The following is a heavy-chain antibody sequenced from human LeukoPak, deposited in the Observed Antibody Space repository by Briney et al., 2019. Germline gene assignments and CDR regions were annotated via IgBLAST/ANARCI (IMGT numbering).Heavy chain of an antibody. D-gene: IGHD3-22*01. V-gene: IGHV1-18*01. J-gene: IGHJ6*02. Sequence: ASVKVSCKASGYTFSSYGICWVRQAPGQGLEWMGWISTYNGNTNYAQKLQDRVTMTTDTSTSTAYVELRSLRSDDTAVYYCARGDRHYYDSSGYSLDYYYGMDVWGQGTTVTVSS. CDR1: GYTFSSYG. CDR2: ISTYNGNT. CDR3: ARGDRHYYDSSGYSLDYYYGMDV.